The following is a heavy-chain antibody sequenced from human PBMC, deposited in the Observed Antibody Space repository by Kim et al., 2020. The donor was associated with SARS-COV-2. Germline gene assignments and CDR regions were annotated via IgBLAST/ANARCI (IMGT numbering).Heavy chain of an antibody. CDR3: ARVRGIAARWGKGYWFDP. D-gene: IGHD6-6*01. Sequence: ASVKVSCKASGYTFTSYDINWVRQATGQGLEWMGWMNPNSGNTGYAQKFQGRVTMTRNTSISTAYMELSSLRSEDTAVYYCARVRGIAARWGKGYWFDPWGQGTLVTVSS. CDR1: GYTFTSYD. V-gene: IGHV1-8*01. CDR2: MNPNSGNT. J-gene: IGHJ5*02.